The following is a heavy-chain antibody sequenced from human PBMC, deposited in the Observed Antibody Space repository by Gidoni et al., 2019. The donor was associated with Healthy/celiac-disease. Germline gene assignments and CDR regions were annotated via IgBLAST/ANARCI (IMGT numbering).Heavy chain of an antibody. CDR3: ARGEVGATSPFDP. Sequence: QVQLQQWGAGLLKPSATLSLTCAVYGGSFSGYYWSWIRQPPGTGLEWIGEINHSGSTNYNPSLKSRVTISVDTSKNQFSLKLSSVTAADTAVYYCARGEVGATSPFDPWGQGTLVTVSP. CDR2: INHSGST. CDR1: GGSFSGYY. V-gene: IGHV4-34*01. J-gene: IGHJ5*02. D-gene: IGHD1-26*01.